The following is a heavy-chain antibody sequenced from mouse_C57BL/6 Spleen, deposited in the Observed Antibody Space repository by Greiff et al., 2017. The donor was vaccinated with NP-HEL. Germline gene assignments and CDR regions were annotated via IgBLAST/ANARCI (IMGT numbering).Heavy chain of an antibody. Sequence: VQLQQPGAELVKPGASVKVSCKASGYTFTSYWMHWVKQRPGQGLEWIGRIHPSDSDTNYNQKFKGKGTLTVDKSSSTAYMQLSSLTSEDSAVYYCAITTVVAHWYFDVWGTGTTVTVSS. J-gene: IGHJ1*03. CDR2: IHPSDSDT. CDR3: AITTVVAHWYFDV. V-gene: IGHV1-74*01. D-gene: IGHD1-1*01. CDR1: GYTFTSYW.